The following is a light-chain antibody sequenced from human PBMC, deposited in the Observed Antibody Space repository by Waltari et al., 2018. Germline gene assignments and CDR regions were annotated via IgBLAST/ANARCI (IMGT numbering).Light chain of an antibody. CDR3: QHYVRLPVT. Sequence: EIVLTQSPGTLSFSQGERATLSCWASQSVGRSLAWYQQKRGQAPRLLIYGASTRATSIPDRFSGSGSGTDFSLTISRLEPEDFAVYYCQHYVRLPVTFGQGTKVEIK. J-gene: IGKJ1*01. V-gene: IGKV3-20*01. CDR2: GAS. CDR1: QSVGRS.